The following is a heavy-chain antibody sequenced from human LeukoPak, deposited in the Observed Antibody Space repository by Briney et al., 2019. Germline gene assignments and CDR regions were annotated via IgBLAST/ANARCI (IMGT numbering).Heavy chain of an antibody. CDR1: GGSISSYY. J-gene: IGHJ5*02. V-gene: IGHV4-59*01. Sequence: SETLSLTCTVSGGSISSYYWSWIRQPPGKGLEWIGYIYYSGSINYNPSLKSRVTISVDTSKNQFSLKLSSVTAADTAVYYCARIGVTAADNWFDPWGQGTLVTVSS. D-gene: IGHD2-8*01. CDR2: IYYSGSI. CDR3: ARIGVTAADNWFDP.